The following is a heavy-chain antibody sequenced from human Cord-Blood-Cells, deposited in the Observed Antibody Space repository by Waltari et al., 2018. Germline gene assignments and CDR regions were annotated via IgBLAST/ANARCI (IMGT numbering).Heavy chain of an antibody. CDR2: ISSSGSTI. J-gene: IGHJ4*02. V-gene: IGHV3-48*03. D-gene: IGHD6-6*01. CDR1: AFTFSSYE. CDR3: ATQTMQLVGGY. Sequence: EVQLVESGGGWVQPGGSLRLSCAASAFTFSSYEMNCVRQAPGKGLEWVSSISSSGSTIYYTVFGKGRCAISRDNAKRSLYRQTNTLRAEDTAVYDCATQTMQLVGGYWSQGTLVTFSS.